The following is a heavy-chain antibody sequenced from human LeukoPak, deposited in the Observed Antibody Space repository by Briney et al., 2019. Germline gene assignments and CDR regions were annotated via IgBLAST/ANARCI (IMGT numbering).Heavy chain of an antibody. V-gene: IGHV4-34*01. CDR2: INHSGST. D-gene: IGHD2-15*01. J-gene: IGHJ5*02. CDR1: GGSFSGYY. Sequence: PSETLSLTCAVYGGSFSGYYWSWIRQPPGKGLEWIGEINHSGSTNYNPSLKSRVTISVDTSKNQFSLKLSSVTAADTAVYYRASLVVVVAATGWLDPWGQGTLVTVSS. CDR3: ASLVVVVAATGWLDP.